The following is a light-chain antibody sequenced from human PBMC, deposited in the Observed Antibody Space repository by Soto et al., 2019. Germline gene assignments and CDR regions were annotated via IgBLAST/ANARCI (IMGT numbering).Light chain of an antibody. CDR2: DAS. Sequence: DIRMTQSPSTLSASVGDRVTITCRASQSINSWLAWYQQKPGKAPKVLIFDASTLGSGVPTRFSGSGSGTEFTLTISSLQPGDFATYSCHQYNSSPRTFGQGTKVDIK. V-gene: IGKV1-5*01. CDR3: HQYNSSPRT. CDR1: QSINSW. J-gene: IGKJ1*01.